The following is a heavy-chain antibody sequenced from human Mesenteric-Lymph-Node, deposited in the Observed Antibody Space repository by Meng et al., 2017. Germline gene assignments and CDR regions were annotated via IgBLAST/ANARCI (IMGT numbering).Heavy chain of an antibody. Sequence: GESLKISCAASGFTFSDYYMSWIRQAPGKGLEWVSYISSSGSTIYYADSVKGRFTISRDNAKNSLYLQMNSLRAEDTAVYYCARERGKQWLAQIHYYYYYGMDVWGQGTTVTVSS. V-gene: IGHV3-11*01. J-gene: IGHJ6*02. CDR3: ARERGKQWLAQIHYYYYYGMDV. CDR2: ISSSGSTI. D-gene: IGHD6-19*01. CDR1: GFTFSDYY.